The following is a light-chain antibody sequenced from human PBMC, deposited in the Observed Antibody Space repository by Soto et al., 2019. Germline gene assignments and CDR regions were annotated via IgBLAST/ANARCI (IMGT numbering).Light chain of an antibody. CDR2: GAS. CDR3: QQYNSWPLT. J-gene: IGKJ4*01. CDR1: QSVYSN. Sequence: EVLMTQSPATLSVSPGERVTLSCRASQSVYSNLAWYQQKPGQAPRLLIYGASTRATGLPARFSGSGSGTEFTLTISRLQSEDFAVYYCQQYNSWPLTFGGGTKVDIK. V-gene: IGKV3-15*01.